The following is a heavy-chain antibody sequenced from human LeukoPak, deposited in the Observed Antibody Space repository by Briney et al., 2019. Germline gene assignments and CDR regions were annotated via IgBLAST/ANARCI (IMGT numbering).Heavy chain of an antibody. CDR2: IYHSGIT. Sequence: SETLSLTCTVSGGSISSGDFYWSWIRQPPEKGLEYIGYIYHSGITFYNPSLRSRVTVSIDTSKNQFSLKLSSVTAADTAVYYCARNRSTVDYYGLDVWGQGTTVIVSS. CDR1: GGSISSGDFY. D-gene: IGHD4-11*01. CDR3: ARNRSTVDYYGLDV. J-gene: IGHJ6*02. V-gene: IGHV4-30-4*01.